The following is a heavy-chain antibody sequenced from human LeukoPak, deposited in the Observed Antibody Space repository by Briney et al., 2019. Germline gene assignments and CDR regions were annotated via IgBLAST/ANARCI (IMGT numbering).Heavy chain of an antibody. Sequence: PGRSLRLSCAASGFTFSSYAMHWVRQAPGKGLERVAVISYDGSNKYYADSVKGRFTISRDNSKNTLYLQMNSLRAEDTAVYYCAELLWFGDPFDYWGQGTLVTVSS. D-gene: IGHD3-10*01. V-gene: IGHV3-30*04. CDR2: ISYDGSNK. J-gene: IGHJ4*02. CDR3: AELLWFGDPFDY. CDR1: GFTFSSYA.